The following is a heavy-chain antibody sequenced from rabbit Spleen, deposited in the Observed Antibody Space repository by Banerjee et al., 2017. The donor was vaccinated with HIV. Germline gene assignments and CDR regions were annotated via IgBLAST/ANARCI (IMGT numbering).Heavy chain of an antibody. CDR3: ARMAGPSAYLWPYYFNL. Sequence: LEESGGDLVKPEGSLTLTCTASGFSFSSSNWICWVRQAPGKGLEWIACIDVTKTGRTYFATWAKGRFTISETSSTTVTLQMTSLTVSDTATYFCARMAGPSAYLWPYYFNLWGQGTLVTVS. V-gene: IGHV1S45*01. J-gene: IGHJ4*01. D-gene: IGHD1-1*01. CDR1: GFSFSSSNW. CDR2: IDVTKTGRT.